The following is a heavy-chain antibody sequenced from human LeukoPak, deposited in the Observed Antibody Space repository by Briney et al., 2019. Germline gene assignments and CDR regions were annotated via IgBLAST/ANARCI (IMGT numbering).Heavy chain of an antibody. CDR1: GFTFSLYS. J-gene: IGHJ6*03. CDR2: ISSSSRSM. CDR3: ARDSTNMEV. V-gene: IGHV3-21*01. Sequence: GGSLRLSCAASGFTFSLYSMNWVRQAPGKGLEWISSISSSSRSMYYTDSVKGRFTISRDNAQNSLYLQMSSLRAEDTAVYYCARDSTNMEVWGKGTTVTVSS. D-gene: IGHD2-2*01.